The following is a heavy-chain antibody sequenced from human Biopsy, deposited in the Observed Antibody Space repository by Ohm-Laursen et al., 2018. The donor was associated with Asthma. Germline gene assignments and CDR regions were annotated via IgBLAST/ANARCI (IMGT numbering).Heavy chain of an antibody. CDR1: GYTFIGCH. J-gene: IGHJ5*02. D-gene: IGHD6-13*01. CDR2: INPDSGGT. CDR3: ARGQKSAGDRWFDP. V-gene: IGHV1-2*06. Sequence: SVKVSCKASGYTFIGCHIHWMRQAPGQGLEWMGRINPDSGGTNYAQKFQDRVTMTRDTSISTAYMEVSRLRSDDTAVYYCARGQKSAGDRWFDPWGQGTLVTVSS.